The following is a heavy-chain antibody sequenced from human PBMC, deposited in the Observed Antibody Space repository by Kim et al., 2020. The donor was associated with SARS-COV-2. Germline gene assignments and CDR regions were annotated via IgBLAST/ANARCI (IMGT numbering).Heavy chain of an antibody. Sequence: ASVKVSCKASGYTFTGYYMHWVRQAPGQGLEWMGRINPNSGGTNYAQKFQGRVTMTRDTSISTAYMELSRLRSDDTAVYYCARVLPSIAVAGAHHDYWGQGTLVTVSS. CDR2: INPNSGGT. J-gene: IGHJ4*02. CDR1: GYTFTGYY. V-gene: IGHV1-2*06. CDR3: ARVLPSIAVAGAHHDY. D-gene: IGHD6-19*01.